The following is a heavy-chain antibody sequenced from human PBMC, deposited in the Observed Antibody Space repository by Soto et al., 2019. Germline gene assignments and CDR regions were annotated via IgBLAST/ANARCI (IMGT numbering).Heavy chain of an antibody. V-gene: IGHV3-66*01. Sequence: GGSLRLSCAASGFTVSSNYMSWVRQAPGKGLEWVSVIYSGGSTYYADSVKGRFTISRDNSKNTLYLQMNSLRAEDTAVYYCARAVTACTNGVCYPVLYYYYYMDVWGKGTTVTVSS. CDR2: IYSGGST. CDR3: ARAVTACTNGVCYPVLYYYYYMDV. J-gene: IGHJ6*03. D-gene: IGHD2-8*01. CDR1: GFTVSSNY.